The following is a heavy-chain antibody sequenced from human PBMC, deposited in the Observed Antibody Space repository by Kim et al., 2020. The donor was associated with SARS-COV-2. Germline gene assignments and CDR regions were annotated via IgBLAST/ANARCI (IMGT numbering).Heavy chain of an antibody. CDR3: ASGTRNWEWLPQKGTFDY. V-gene: IGHV1-3*01. Sequence: ASVKVSCKASGYTFTSYAMHWVRQAPGQRLEWMGWINAGNGNTKYSQKFQGRVTITRDTSASTAYMELSSLRSEDTAVYYCASGTRNWEWLPQKGTFDYWGQGTLVTVSS. D-gene: IGHD6-19*01. CDR1: GYTFTSYA. J-gene: IGHJ4*02. CDR2: INAGNGNT.